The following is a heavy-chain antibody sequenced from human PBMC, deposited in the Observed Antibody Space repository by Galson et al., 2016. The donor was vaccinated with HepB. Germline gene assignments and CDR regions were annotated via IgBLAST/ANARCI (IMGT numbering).Heavy chain of an antibody. CDR3: ARGLPNLAVAGMAVDY. Sequence: SETLSLTCAVYGGSFDAYYWGWIRQSPGKRLEWIGEINHTGSTNYNPSLKSRVTMSIDTTNNQFFLKLTSVTAADTAVYYCARGLPNLAVAGMAVDYWGQGTLVTVSS. D-gene: IGHD6-19*01. J-gene: IGHJ4*02. CDR2: INHTGST. V-gene: IGHV4-34*01. CDR1: GGSFDAYY.